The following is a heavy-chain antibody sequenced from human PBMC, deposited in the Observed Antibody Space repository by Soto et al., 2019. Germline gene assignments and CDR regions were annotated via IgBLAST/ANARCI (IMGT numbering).Heavy chain of an antibody. CDR2: IKQDGSEK. V-gene: IGHV3-7*03. CDR1: GFTFSSYW. J-gene: IGHJ4*02. CDR3: ARDMGSQQLEGIDY. Sequence: GGSLRLSCAASGFTFSSYWMSWVRQAPGKGLEWVANIKQDGSEKYYVDSVKGRFTISRDNAKNSLYLQMNSLRAEDTVVYYCARDMGSQQLEGIDYWGQGTLVTVSS. D-gene: IGHD6-13*01.